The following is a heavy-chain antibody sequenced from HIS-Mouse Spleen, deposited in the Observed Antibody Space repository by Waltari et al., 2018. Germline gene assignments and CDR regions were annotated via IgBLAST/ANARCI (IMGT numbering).Heavy chain of an antibody. D-gene: IGHD1-26*01. CDR2: INHSGST. J-gene: IGHJ4*02. V-gene: IGHV4-34*01. CDR3: ARMGPASGSYGDY. Sequence: QVQLQRWGAGLLKPSETLSLTCAVYGGSFSGYYWSWIRQPPGKGLGWIGEINHSGSTNYNPSLRSRVTISVDTSKNQFSLKLRSVTAADTAVYYCARMGPASGSYGDYWGQGTLVTVSS. CDR1: GGSFSGYY.